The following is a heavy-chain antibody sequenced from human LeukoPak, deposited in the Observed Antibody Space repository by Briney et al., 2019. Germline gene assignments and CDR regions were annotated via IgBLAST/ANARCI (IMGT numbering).Heavy chain of an antibody. CDR3: AKDSGFCSSTSCYPSPGDY. J-gene: IGHJ4*02. CDR2: ISGSGGST. V-gene: IGHV3-23*01. CDR1: GFTFSSYA. D-gene: IGHD2-2*01. Sequence: PGGSLRLSCAASGFTFSSYAMSWVRQAPGKGLEWVSAISGSGGSTYYADSVKGRFTISRDNSKNTLYLQMNSLRAEDTAVYYCAKDSGFCSSTSCYPSPGDYWGQGTLVTVSS.